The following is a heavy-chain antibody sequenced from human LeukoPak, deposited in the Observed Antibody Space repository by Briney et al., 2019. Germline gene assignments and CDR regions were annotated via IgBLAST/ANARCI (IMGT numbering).Heavy chain of an antibody. V-gene: IGHV4-59*01. CDR1: GGSISSYY. J-gene: IGHJ4*02. CDR3: ARDFRDSVFEDFQQLWTDY. Sequence: SETLSLTCTVSGGSISSYYWSWLRQPPGKGLEGIGYIYYSGSTNYNPSLKSRVTISVDTSKNQFSLKLSSVTAADTAVYYCARDFRDSVFEDFQQLWTDYWGQGTLVTVSS. D-gene: IGHD6-13*01. CDR2: IYYSGST.